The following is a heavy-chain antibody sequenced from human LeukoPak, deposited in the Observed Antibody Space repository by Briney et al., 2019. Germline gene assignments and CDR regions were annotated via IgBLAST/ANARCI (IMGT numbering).Heavy chain of an antibody. J-gene: IGHJ4*02. CDR3: AREGYYDSSGYFGFDY. Sequence: GRSLRLSCAVSGFTFDDYAMHWVRQVPGKGLEWVSGISWNSETIGYVDSVKGRFTISRDNAKNSLYLQMNSLRAEDTAVYYCAREGYYDSSGYFGFDYWGQGTLVTVSS. D-gene: IGHD3-22*01. CDR2: ISWNSETI. V-gene: IGHV3-9*01. CDR1: GFTFDDYA.